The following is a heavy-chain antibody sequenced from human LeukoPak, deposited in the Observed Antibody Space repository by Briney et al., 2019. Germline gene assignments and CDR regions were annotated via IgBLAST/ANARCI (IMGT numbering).Heavy chain of an antibody. D-gene: IGHD3-22*01. CDR1: GGSISSYY. J-gene: IGHJ6*03. CDR3: TRGLIAYYYMDV. V-gene: IGHV4-59*01. CDR2: IYYSGST. Sequence: SETLSLTCTVSGGSISSYYWSWIRQPPGKGLEWIGNIYYSGSTNYNPSLKSRVTISVDTSKNQFSLKLSSVTAADTAVYYCTRGLIAYYYMDVWGKGTTVTISS.